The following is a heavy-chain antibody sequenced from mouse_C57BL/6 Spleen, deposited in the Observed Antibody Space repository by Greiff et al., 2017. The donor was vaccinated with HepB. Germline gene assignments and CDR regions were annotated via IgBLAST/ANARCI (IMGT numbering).Heavy chain of an antibody. V-gene: IGHV1-15*01. D-gene: IGHD2-1*01. CDR1: GYTFTDYE. J-gene: IGHJ1*03. CDR3: TRTTMVTTDWYFDV. CDR2: IDPETGGT. Sequence: QVQLQQSGAELVRPGASVTLSCKASGYTFTDYEMHWVKQTPVHGLEWIGAIDPETGGTAYNQKFKGKAILTADKSSSTAYMELRSLTSEDSAVYYSTRTTMVTTDWYFDVWGTGTTVTVSS.